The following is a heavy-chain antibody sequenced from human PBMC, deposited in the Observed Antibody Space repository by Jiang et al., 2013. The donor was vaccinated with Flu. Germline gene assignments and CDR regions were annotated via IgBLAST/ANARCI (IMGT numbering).Heavy chain of an antibody. Sequence: KVSCKASGYTFTGYYMHWVRQAPGQGLEWMGWINPNSGGXNYAQKFQGRVTMTRDTSISTAYMELSRLRSDDTAVYYCARGDIVVVNWFDPWGQGTLVTVSS. CDR2: INPNSGGX. CDR1: GYTFTGYY. J-gene: IGHJ5*02. V-gene: IGHV1-2*02. CDR3: ARGDIVVVNWFDP. D-gene: IGHD2-2*01.